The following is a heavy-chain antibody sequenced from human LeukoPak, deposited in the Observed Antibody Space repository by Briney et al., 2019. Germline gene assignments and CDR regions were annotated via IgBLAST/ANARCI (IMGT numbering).Heavy chain of an antibody. J-gene: IGHJ4*02. D-gene: IGHD1-1*01. V-gene: IGHV1-46*01. CDR3: ARAYNWNDVLDY. CDR2: INPSGGST. Sequence: ASVKVSCKASGYTFTNYYMHWVRQAPGQGLEWTGIINPSGGSTSYAQKFQGRVTMTRDTSTSTVYMELSSLRSEDTAVYHCARAYNWNDVLDYWGQGTLVTVSS. CDR1: GYTFTNYY.